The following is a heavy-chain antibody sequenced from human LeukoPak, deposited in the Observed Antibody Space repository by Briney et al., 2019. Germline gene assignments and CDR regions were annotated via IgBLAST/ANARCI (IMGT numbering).Heavy chain of an antibody. CDR2: IYGSGGT. CDR3: AREGITIFGVVIPYYMDV. V-gene: IGHV4-4*07. J-gene: IGHJ6*03. Sequence: SETLSLTCTVSGGSISSYYGRWIRQPAGKGLEWSGRIYGSGGTNYHSSLKSRVTMSGDTSKNQFSLKLSSVTAADTAVYYCAREGITIFGVVIPYYMDVWGKGTTVTVSS. D-gene: IGHD3-3*01. CDR1: GGSISSYY.